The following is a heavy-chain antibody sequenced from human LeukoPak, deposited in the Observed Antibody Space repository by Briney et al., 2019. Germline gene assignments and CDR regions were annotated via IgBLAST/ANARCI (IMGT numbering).Heavy chain of an antibody. J-gene: IGHJ5*02. V-gene: IGHV1-2*02. CDR2: INPNSGGT. Sequence: EASVKVSCKASGYTFTGYYMHRVRQAPGQGLEWMGWINPNSGGTNYAQKCQGRVTMTRDTSISTAYMELSRLRSDDTAAYYCARASPLYDYVWGSYRSNWFDPWGQGTLVTVSS. CDR3: ARASPLYDYVWGSYRSNWFDP. D-gene: IGHD3-16*02. CDR1: GYTFTGYY.